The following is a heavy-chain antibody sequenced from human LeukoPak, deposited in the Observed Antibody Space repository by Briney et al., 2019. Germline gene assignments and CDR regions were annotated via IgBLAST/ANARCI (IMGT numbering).Heavy chain of an antibody. CDR3: MTTMTTGEDYFDY. CDR1: GFTLSSFW. Sequence: PGGSLRLSCAASGFTLSSFWMSWVRQAPGKGLEWVGRIKTKSEGGTIDYGAPVKGRFTISRDDSKNTLYLQMNSLKTEDTAVYYCMTTMTTGEDYFDYWGQGTLVTVSS. V-gene: IGHV3-15*01. D-gene: IGHD4-17*01. CDR2: IKTKSEGGTI. J-gene: IGHJ4*02.